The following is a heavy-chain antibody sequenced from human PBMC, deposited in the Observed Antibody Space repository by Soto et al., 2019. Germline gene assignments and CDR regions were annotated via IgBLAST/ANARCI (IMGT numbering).Heavy chain of an antibody. V-gene: IGHV4-39*07. CDR2: IYYSGST. CDR3: ARLYYDSSGYYSPRWFDP. Sequence: SETLSLTCTVSGGSISSSSYYWGWIRQPPGKGLEWIGSIYYSGSTYYNPSLKSRVTISVDTSKNQFSLKLSSVTAADTAVYYCARLYYDSSGYYSPRWFDPWGQGTLVTVSS. CDR1: GGSISSSSYY. J-gene: IGHJ5*02. D-gene: IGHD3-22*01.